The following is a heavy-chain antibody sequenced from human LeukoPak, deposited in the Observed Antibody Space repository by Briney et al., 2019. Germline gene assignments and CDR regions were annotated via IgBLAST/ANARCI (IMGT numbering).Heavy chain of an antibody. CDR3: AHGGGSQFHA. J-gene: IGHJ5*02. CDR1: GFTFSSYA. Sequence: GGSLRLSCAASGFTFSSYAMSWVRQAPGRGLEWVSSVSGGGGPSISYYADSVKGRFTISRDNSKNTIYLQMSSLRADDTATYYCAHGGGSQFHAWGQGTLVTVSS. D-gene: IGHD5-24*01. CDR2: VSGGGGPSIS. V-gene: IGHV3-23*01.